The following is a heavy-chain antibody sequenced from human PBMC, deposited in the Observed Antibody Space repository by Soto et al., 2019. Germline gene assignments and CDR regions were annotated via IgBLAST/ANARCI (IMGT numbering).Heavy chain of an antibody. CDR1: GGSVSSSSYY. J-gene: IGHJ4*02. Sequence: QLQLQESGPELVKPSETLSLTCTVSGGSVSSSSYYWGWIRQPPGKGLEWIGSIYYSGSTYYNPSLKRRVTVSGDTSKSQFSLRLSSVTAADTAVYYCARHVDYGDYHTDYWGQGTLVTVSS. D-gene: IGHD4-17*01. V-gene: IGHV4-39*01. CDR2: IYYSGST. CDR3: ARHVDYGDYHTDY.